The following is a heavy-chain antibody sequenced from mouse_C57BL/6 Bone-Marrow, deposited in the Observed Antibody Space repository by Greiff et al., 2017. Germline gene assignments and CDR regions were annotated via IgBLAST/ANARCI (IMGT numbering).Heavy chain of an antibody. V-gene: IGHV1-4*01. CDR3: AREPHYYGYWYFDV. CDR2: INPSSGYT. Sequence: VQLQQSGAELARPGASVKMSCKASGYTFTSYTMHWVKQRPGQGLEWIGYINPSSGYTKYNQKFKDKATLTADKSSSPAYMQLSSLTSEDSSVYYCAREPHYYGYWYFDVWGTGTTVTVSS. J-gene: IGHJ1*03. CDR1: GYTFTSYT. D-gene: IGHD2-1*01.